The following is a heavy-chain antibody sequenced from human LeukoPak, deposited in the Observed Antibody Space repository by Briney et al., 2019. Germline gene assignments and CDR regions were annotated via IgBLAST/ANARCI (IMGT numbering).Heavy chain of an antibody. J-gene: IGHJ5*02. CDR3: ALTGTDMWFDP. CDR2: ISGSGGST. V-gene: IGHV3-23*01. D-gene: IGHD1-7*01. Sequence: GGSLRLSCAASGFTFSSYAISWARQAPGKGLEWVSAISGSGGSTYYADSVKGRFTISRDNSKNTLYLQMNSLRAEDTAVYYCALTGTDMWFDPWGQGTLVTVSS. CDR1: GFTFSSYA.